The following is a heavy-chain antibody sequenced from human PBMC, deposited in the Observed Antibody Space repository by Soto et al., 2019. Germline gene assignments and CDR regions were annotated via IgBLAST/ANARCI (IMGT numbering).Heavy chain of an antibody. Sequence: SETLSLTCTVSGGSLGSYYWSWLRQPPGKGLEWIGYIYDSVTTNYNSSLESRLTISVDTSKNLFSLRLSSVTAADTAVYYCAGADSGNYYHGFQMWGQGKMVTVSS. D-gene: IGHD1-26*01. CDR3: AGADSGNYYHGFQM. V-gene: IGHV4-59*01. J-gene: IGHJ3*02. CDR2: IYDSVTT. CDR1: GGSLGSYY.